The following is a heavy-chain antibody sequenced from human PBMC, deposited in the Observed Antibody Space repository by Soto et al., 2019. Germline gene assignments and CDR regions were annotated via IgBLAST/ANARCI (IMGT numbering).Heavy chain of an antibody. CDR3: ARRSSIAARLKNGMDV. V-gene: IGHV1-69*06. D-gene: IGHD6-6*01. CDR1: GGTFSSYA. Sequence: SVKVFCKASGGTFSSYAISWVRQAPGQGLEWMGGIIPIFGTANYAQKFQGRVTITADKSTSTAYMELSSLRSEDTAVYYCARRSSIAARLKNGMDVWGQGTTVTSP. J-gene: IGHJ6*02. CDR2: IIPIFGTA.